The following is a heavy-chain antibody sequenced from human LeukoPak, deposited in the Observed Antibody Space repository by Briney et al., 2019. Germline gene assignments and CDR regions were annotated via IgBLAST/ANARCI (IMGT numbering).Heavy chain of an antibody. Sequence: SQTLSLTCTVSGGPISSGGYYWSWIRQHPGKGLEWIVYIYYSGGPSYNPSLKRRVTISVDTSKNQFSLKLSSVNAADTAVYYCARVDTAMAAKFDYWGQGTLVTVSS. V-gene: IGHV4-31*03. D-gene: IGHD5-18*01. J-gene: IGHJ4*02. CDR1: GGPISSGGYY. CDR3: ARVDTAMAAKFDY. CDR2: IYYSGGP.